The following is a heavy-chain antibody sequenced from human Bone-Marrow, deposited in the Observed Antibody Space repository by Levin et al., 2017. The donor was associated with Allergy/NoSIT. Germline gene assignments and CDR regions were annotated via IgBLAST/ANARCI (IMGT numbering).Heavy chain of an antibody. D-gene: IGHD3-16*01. CDR2: ISAYSGKT. CDR1: GFTFASFG. CDR3: AREYRTFGGDDFAYYLDY. Sequence: PGASVKVSCKTSGFTFASFGFSWVRQAPGHGLEWLGWISAYSGKTDYAQNFQDRITVTTDTSTRTAYMELRNLRSDDTAIYYCAREYRTFGGDDFAYYLDYWGQGTLVTVSS. V-gene: IGHV1-18*01. J-gene: IGHJ4*02.